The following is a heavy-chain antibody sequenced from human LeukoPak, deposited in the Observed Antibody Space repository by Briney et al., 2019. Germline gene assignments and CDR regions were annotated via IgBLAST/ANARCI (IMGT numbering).Heavy chain of an antibody. CDR3: ARDGYNVAFDN. CDR2: TYYSGST. V-gene: IGHV4-59*01. Sequence: SETLSLTCTVSGGSISSYYWSWTRQPPGKGLEWIGYTYYSGSTNYNPSLKSRVTISVDTSKNQFSLKLSSVTAADTAVYYCARDGYNVAFDNWGQGTLVTVSS. CDR1: GGSISSYY. D-gene: IGHD5-24*01. J-gene: IGHJ4*02.